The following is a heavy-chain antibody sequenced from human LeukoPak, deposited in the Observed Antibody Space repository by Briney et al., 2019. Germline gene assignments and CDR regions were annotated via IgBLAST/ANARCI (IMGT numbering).Heavy chain of an antibody. CDR3: AREYYDSSGRKHAFDL. Sequence: GASVKVSCKASGYTFIDYYLHWVRQAPGQGLEWMGKIDPDSGGTGYAQKFQGRVTLTRDTSISTAYMELSRLTSDDTAVYYCAREYYDSSGRKHAFDLWGQGTMVTVSS. J-gene: IGHJ3*01. D-gene: IGHD3-22*01. CDR1: GYTFIDYY. CDR2: IDPDSGGT. V-gene: IGHV1-2*02.